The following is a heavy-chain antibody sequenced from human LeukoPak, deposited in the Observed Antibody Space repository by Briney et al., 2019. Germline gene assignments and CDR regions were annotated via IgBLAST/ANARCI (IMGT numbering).Heavy chain of an antibody. D-gene: IGHD6-19*01. Sequence: PGGSLRLSCAASGFTFSSYGMHWVRQAPGKGLEWVAFIRYDGSNKYYADSVKGRFTISRDNSKNTLYLQMNSLRAEDTAVYYCAKDRGPAVTYFDYWGQGTLVTVSS. CDR3: AKDRGPAVTYFDY. J-gene: IGHJ4*02. CDR2: IRYDGSNK. CDR1: GFTFSSYG. V-gene: IGHV3-30*02.